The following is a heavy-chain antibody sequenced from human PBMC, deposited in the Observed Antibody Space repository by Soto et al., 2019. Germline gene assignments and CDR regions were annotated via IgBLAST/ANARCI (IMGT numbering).Heavy chain of an antibody. Sequence: PGGSLRLSCAASGFTFDDYGMSWVRQAPGKGLEWVSGINWNGGSTGYADSVKGRFTISRDNAKNSLYLQMNSLRAEDTALYYCARDLFVIGYSINRDYAGAFFDYWGQGTLVTVSS. CDR2: INWNGGST. CDR3: ARDLFVIGYSINRDYAGAFFDY. J-gene: IGHJ4*02. D-gene: IGHD3-22*01. CDR1: GFTFDDYG. V-gene: IGHV3-20*04.